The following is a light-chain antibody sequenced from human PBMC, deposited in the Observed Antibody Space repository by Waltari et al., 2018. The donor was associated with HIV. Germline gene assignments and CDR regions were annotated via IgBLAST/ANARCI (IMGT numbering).Light chain of an antibody. Sequence: EIVLTQSPVTLSLSPGERATLSCRASQSVRTYLAWYQQKPGQAPRLLIYDASNRATGIPARFSGSGSGTDFTLTISSLEPEDFAVYYCQQYGSSPLTFGGGTKVEIK. J-gene: IGKJ4*01. V-gene: IGKV3-11*01. CDR3: QQYGSSPLT. CDR1: QSVRTY. CDR2: DAS.